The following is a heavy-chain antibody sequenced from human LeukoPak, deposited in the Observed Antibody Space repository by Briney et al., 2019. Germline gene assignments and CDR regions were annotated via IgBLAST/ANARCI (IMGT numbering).Heavy chain of an antibody. Sequence: GASVKVSCKASGYTFTNYGFTWARQAPGQGLEWMGWISAYNGNTNYAQKLQGRVTMTTDTSTSTAYMELRSLRSDDTAVYYCARDRAPWAGIAVAGPDYWGQGTLVTVSS. J-gene: IGHJ4*02. D-gene: IGHD6-19*01. CDR1: GYTFTNYG. CDR2: ISAYNGNT. CDR3: ARDRAPWAGIAVAGPDY. V-gene: IGHV1-18*01.